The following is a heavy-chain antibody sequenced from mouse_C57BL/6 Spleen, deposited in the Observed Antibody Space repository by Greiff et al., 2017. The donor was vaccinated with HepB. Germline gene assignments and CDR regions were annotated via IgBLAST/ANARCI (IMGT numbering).Heavy chain of an antibody. CDR3: ARQGTTVVAPMDY. D-gene: IGHD1-1*01. V-gene: IGHV5-9*01. J-gene: IGHJ4*01. CDR1: GFTFSSYT. CDR2: ISGGGGNT. Sequence: EVQGVESGGGLVKPGGSLKLSCAASGFTFSSYTMSWVRQTPEKRLEWVATISGGGGNTYYPDSVKGRFTISRDNAKNTLYLQMSSLRSEDTALYYCARQGTTVVAPMDYWGQGTSVTVSS.